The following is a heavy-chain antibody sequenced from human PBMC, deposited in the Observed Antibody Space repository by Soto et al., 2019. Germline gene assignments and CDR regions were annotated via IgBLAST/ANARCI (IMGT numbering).Heavy chain of an antibody. D-gene: IGHD4-17*01. Sequence: ASVKVSCKASGYTFTSYYMHWVRQAPGQGLEWMGIINPSGGSTSYAQKFQGRVTMTRDTSTSTVYMELSSLRSEDTAVYFFAITTAVRGPYGAARACDDWGHGTLV. J-gene: IGHJ4*01. CDR3: AITTAVRGPYGAARACDD. V-gene: IGHV1-46*01. CDR2: INPSGGST. CDR1: GYTFTSYY.